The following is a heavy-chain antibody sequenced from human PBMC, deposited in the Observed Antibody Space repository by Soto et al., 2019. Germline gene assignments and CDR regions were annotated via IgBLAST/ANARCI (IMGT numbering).Heavy chain of an antibody. CDR1: GGSFSGYY. CDR2: INHSGSS. Sequence: SETLSLTCAVYGGSFSGYYWSWIRQPPGKGLEWIGEINHSGSSNYNPSLKSRVAISVDTSKNQFSLRLSSVTAADTAVYYCARGGSPYYYYYMDVWGKGTTVTVSS. D-gene: IGHD6-19*01. CDR3: ARGGSPYYYYYMDV. J-gene: IGHJ6*03. V-gene: IGHV4-34*01.